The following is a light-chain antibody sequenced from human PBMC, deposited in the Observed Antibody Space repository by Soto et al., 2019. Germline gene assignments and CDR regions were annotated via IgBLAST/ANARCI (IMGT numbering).Light chain of an antibody. CDR1: QSISTW. J-gene: IGKJ4*01. Sequence: DIQMTQSPSTLSASVGDRVTITCRASQSISTWLAWYQQKPGKAPKLLIQKASTLESGVPSRFSGSGSGTAFTLTIIRLQPHDLATYCGQQNNSHPLTLGGGTTVEIK. CDR3: QQNNSHPLT. V-gene: IGKV1-5*03. CDR2: KAS.